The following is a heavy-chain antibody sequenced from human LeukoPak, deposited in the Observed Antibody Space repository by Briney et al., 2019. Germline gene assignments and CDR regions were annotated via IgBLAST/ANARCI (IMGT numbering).Heavy chain of an antibody. V-gene: IGHV4-39*07. CDR2: IYDSGIA. J-gene: IGHJ5*02. CDR1: GDSISSGGYY. Sequence: SETLSLTCTVSGDSISSGGYYWGWIRQPPGKGLEWIGSIYDSGIAHYNPSLKSRVTISRDTSKNQFSLRLNFVTVADTAVYYCARGRGYSYAFDPWGQGTLVTVSS. D-gene: IGHD5-18*01. CDR3: ARGRGYSYAFDP.